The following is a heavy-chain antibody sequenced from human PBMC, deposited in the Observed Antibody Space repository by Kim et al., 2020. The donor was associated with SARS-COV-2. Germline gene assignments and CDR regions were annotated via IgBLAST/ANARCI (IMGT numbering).Heavy chain of an antibody. CDR1: GFTFSSYA. J-gene: IGHJ4*02. V-gene: IGHV3-23*01. CDR2: ISGSGGST. Sequence: GGSLRLSCAASGFTFSSYAMSWVRQAPGKGLEWVSAISGSGGSTYYADSVKGRFTISRDNSKNTLYLQMNSLRAEDTAVYYCAKDRNYDSSGYYYDGGDYWGQGTLVTVSS. CDR3: AKDRNYDSSGYYYDGGDY. D-gene: IGHD3-22*01.